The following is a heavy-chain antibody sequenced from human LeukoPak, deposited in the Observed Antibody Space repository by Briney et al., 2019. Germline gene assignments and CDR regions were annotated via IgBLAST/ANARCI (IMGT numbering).Heavy chain of an antibody. CDR1: GFTFRSYW. V-gene: IGHV3-7*01. Sequence: GGSLRLSCAASGFTFRSYWMSWVRQPPGKGLEWVANIKQDGSEKYYVDSVRGRFTISRDNTKNSVYLQMSSLRAEDAAVYYCARDGTPFDSWGQGTLATVSS. CDR3: ARDGTPFDS. CDR2: IKQDGSEK. J-gene: IGHJ4*02.